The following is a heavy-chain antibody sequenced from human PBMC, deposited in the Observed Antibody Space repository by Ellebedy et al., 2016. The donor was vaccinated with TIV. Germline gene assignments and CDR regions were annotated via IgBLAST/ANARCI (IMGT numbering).Heavy chain of an antibody. CDR1: GFTFSSYG. CDR2: ISYDGSNK. V-gene: IGHV3-30*03. CDR3: ARGIAAAGSTFDY. Sequence: GESLKISCAASGFTFSSYGMHWVRQAPGKGLEWVAVISYDGSNKYYADSVKGRFTISRDNSKNTLYLQMNSLRAEDTAVYYCARGIAAAGSTFDYWGQGTLVTVSS. D-gene: IGHD6-13*01. J-gene: IGHJ4*02.